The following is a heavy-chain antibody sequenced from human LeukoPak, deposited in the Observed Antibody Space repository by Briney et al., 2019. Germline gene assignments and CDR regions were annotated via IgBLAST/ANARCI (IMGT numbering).Heavy chain of an antibody. D-gene: IGHD1-26*01. CDR2: INYSGST. CDR3: ARFVGATKADAFDI. CDR1: GGSISSYY. Sequence: SETLSLTCIVSGGSISSYYWSWIRQPPGRGLEWIGSINYSGSTYYNSSLKSRVTIFVDTSKNQFSLKLRSVTAADTAVYYCARFVGATKADAFDIWGQGTMVTVSS. V-gene: IGHV4-59*05. J-gene: IGHJ3*02.